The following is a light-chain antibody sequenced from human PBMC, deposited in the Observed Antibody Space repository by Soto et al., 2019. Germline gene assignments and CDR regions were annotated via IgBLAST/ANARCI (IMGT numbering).Light chain of an antibody. J-gene: IGKJ1*01. Sequence: EVVMTQSPASLSVSLGERAILSCRASQSVTTNLAWYQQKSGQAPRLLIYGTSNRATGIPARFSGSRSGTDFTLTISSLQSEDFALYYCQQYNNWPPTWTFGQGTKVDIK. CDR2: GTS. CDR3: QQYNNWPPTWT. V-gene: IGKV3-15*01. CDR1: QSVTTN.